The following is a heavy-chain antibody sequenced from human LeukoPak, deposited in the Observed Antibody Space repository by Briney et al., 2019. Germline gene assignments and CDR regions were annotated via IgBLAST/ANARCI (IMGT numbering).Heavy chain of an antibody. CDR1: GYTFTSYY. CDR2: INPSGGST. Sequence: GASVKVSCKASGYTFTSYYMHWVRQAPGQGLEWMGIINPSGGSTSYAQKFQGRVTMTRDTSTSTVYMELSSLRSEDTAVYYCARDDYGDSYYYYGMDVWGQGTTVTVSS. J-gene: IGHJ6*02. D-gene: IGHD4-17*01. V-gene: IGHV1-46*01. CDR3: ARDDYGDSYYYYGMDV.